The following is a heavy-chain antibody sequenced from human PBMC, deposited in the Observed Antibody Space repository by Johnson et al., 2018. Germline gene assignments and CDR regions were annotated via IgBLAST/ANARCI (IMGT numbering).Heavy chain of an antibody. CDR1: GGSISSYY. D-gene: IGHD3-10*01. J-gene: IGHJ3*02. V-gene: IGHV4-59*01. CDR3: AKDSSLLGFGEPLHDAFDI. CDR2: IYYSGRT. Sequence: QVQLQESGPGLVKPSETLSLTCTVSGGSISSYYWSWIRQPPGKGLEWIGYIYYSGRTNYNPSLKSRVTISVDTSKNQFSLKLSSVTAADTALYYCAKDSSLLGFGEPLHDAFDIWGQGTMVTVSS.